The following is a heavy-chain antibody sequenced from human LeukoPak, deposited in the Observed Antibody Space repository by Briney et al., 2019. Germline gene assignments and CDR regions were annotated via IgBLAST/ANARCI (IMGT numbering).Heavy chain of an antibody. CDR1: GGSISSSSYY. J-gene: IGHJ5*02. D-gene: IGHD3-16*01. CDR3: ARHRWRSHWFAP. V-gene: IGHV4-39*01. Sequence: TSETLSLTCTVSGGSISSSSYYWGWIRQPPGKGLEWIGSIYYSGSTYYNPSLKSRVTISVDTSKNQFSLKLSSVTAADTAVYYCARHRWRSHWFAPWGQGTLVTVSS. CDR2: IYYSGST.